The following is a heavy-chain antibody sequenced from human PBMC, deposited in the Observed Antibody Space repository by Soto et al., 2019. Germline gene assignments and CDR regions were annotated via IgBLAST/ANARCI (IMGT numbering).Heavy chain of an antibody. V-gene: IGHV3-23*01. CDR3: TKRLPHYFDA. D-gene: IGHD2-15*01. J-gene: IGHJ4*02. Sequence: GGSLRLSCAASGFTFANYAMAWVRQAPGQGLEWVSLITGSTFDTKTADSVKGRFIVSRDNSRNTLYLQMHRLRPEDKAVYYCTKRLPHYFDAWGQGTLVTVSS. CDR1: GFTFANYA. CDR2: ITGSTFDT.